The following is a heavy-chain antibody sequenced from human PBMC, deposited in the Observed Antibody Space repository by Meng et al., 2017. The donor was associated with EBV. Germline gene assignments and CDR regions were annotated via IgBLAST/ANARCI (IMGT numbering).Heavy chain of an antibody. V-gene: IGHV1-8*01. CDR1: GYTFTSYD. Sequence: VRLGASGAEVKKPGASVKVSCKAYGYTFTSYDINWVRQATGQGLEWMGWMNPNSGNTGYAQKFQGRVTMTRNTSISTAYMELSSLRSEDTAVYYCARGRGVYCSGGSCYPGWFDPWGQGTLVTVSS. D-gene: IGHD2-15*01. J-gene: IGHJ5*02. CDR2: MNPNSGNT. CDR3: ARGRGVYCSGGSCYPGWFDP.